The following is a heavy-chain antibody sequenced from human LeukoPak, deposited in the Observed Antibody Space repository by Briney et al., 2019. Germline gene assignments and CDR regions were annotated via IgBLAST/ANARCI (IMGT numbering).Heavy chain of an antibody. CDR2: IYYSGST. D-gene: IGHD2-8*01. Sequence: SETLSLTCTVSGGSISSSSYYWGWIRQPPGKGLEWIGSIYYSGSTYYNPSLKSRVTISVDTSKNQFSLKLSSVTAADTAVYYCARGGYCTNGVCYNRYFDLWGRGTLVTVSS. CDR1: GGSISSSSYY. CDR3: ARGGYCTNGVCYNRYFDL. J-gene: IGHJ2*01. V-gene: IGHV4-39*07.